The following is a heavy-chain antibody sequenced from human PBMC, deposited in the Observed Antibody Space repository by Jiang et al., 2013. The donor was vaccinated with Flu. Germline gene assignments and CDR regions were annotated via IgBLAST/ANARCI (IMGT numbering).Heavy chain of an antibody. CDR2: INPNSGGT. J-gene: IGHJ6*02. V-gene: IGHV1-2*04. D-gene: IGHD2-2*01. CDR1: GYTFTGYY. Sequence: GAEVKKPGASVKVSCKASGYTFTGYYMHWVRQAPGQGLEWMGWINPNSGGTNYAQKFQGWVTMTRDTSISTAYMELSRLRSDDTAVYYCARDRGYCSSTSCYEDYYYGMDVWGQGTTVTVSS. CDR3: ARDRGYCSSTSCYEDYYYGMDV.